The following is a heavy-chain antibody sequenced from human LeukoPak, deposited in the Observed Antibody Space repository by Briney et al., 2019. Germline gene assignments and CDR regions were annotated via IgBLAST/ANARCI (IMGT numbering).Heavy chain of an antibody. CDR1: GFTFSNYY. CDR2: ISGSSSYI. Sequence: PGGSLRLSCAASGFTFSNYYMNWVRQTPGKGLEWVSSISGSSSYIYYADSVKGRFTISRDNAKNSLYLQMNSLRAEDTAVYYCARDRSANSRVYYFDYWGQGTLVTVSS. D-gene: IGHD4/OR15-4a*01. CDR3: ARDRSANSRVYYFDY. V-gene: IGHV3-21*01. J-gene: IGHJ4*02.